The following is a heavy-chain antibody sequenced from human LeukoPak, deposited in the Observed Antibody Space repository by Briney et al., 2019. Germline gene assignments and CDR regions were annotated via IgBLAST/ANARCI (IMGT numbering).Heavy chain of an antibody. CDR2: IYYSGTT. J-gene: IGHJ4*02. V-gene: IGHV4-59*01. Sequence: SETLSLTCTVSGGSISSYYWSWIRQPPGKGLEWIGYIYYSGTTNYNPSLKSRVTISVDTSKNQFSLKLSSVTAADTAVYYCARSAKGIAVACREFDYWGQGTLVTVSS. CDR3: ARSAKGIAVACREFDY. CDR1: GGSISSYY. D-gene: IGHD6-19*01.